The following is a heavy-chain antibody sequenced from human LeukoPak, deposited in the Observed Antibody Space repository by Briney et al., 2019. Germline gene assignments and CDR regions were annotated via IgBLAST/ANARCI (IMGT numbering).Heavy chain of an antibody. Sequence: ASVKVSCKASGYMFTSYAMHWVRQAPGQRLEWMGWINAVHGNTKYSQRFQGRVTITRDTSATTAYMELSSLRSEDTAVYYCARDRRPLNWDSSGYYLAYNFDSWGQGTLVTVSS. CDR1: GYMFTSYA. CDR2: INAVHGNT. J-gene: IGHJ4*02. CDR3: ARDRRPLNWDSSGYYLAYNFDS. D-gene: IGHD3-22*01. V-gene: IGHV1-3*01.